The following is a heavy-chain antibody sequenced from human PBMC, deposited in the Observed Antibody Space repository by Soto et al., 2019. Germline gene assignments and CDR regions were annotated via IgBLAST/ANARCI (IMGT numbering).Heavy chain of an antibody. V-gene: IGHV1-3*01. J-gene: IGHJ4*02. CDR2: INAGNGNT. CDR3: ASGYSSSGGYIAVDY. CDR1: GYTFTSYA. D-gene: IGHD6-13*01. Sequence: ASVKVSCKASGYTFTSYAMHWVRQAPGQRLEWMGWINAGNGNTKYSQKFQGRVTITRDTSASTAYMELSSLRSEDTAVYYCASGYSSSGGYIAVDYWGQGTLVTASS.